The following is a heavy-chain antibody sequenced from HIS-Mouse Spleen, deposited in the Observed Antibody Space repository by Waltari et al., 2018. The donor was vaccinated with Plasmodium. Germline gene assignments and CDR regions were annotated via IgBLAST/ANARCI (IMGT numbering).Heavy chain of an antibody. CDR2: IKSKTDGGTT. CDR3: TTEYYYGSGSYSFDY. J-gene: IGHJ4*02. CDR1: GFTFSNAW. Sequence: EVQLVESGGGLVKPGGSLRLSCAASGFTFSNAWMSWVRQAPGKGLDWVGRIKSKTDGGTTDYAAPGKGRFTIPRDDSKITLYRQMISLKTEETAVYYCTTEYYYGSGSYSFDYWGQGTLVTVSS. V-gene: IGHV3-15*01. D-gene: IGHD3-10*01.